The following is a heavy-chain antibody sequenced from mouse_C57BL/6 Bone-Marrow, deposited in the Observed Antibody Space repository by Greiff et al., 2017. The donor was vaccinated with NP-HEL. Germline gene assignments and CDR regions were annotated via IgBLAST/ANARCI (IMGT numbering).Heavy chain of an antibody. CDR1: GYAFSSYW. D-gene: IGHD1-1*01. Sequence: VQLQQSGAELVKPGASVKISCKASGYAFSSYWMNWVQERPGKGLEWIGQIYPGDGDTKYNGKFKGKATLTADKSSSTAYMQVSSLTSEDSAVYFWERGDCGSGRFGYAMEYWGQGTSVTVSS. V-gene: IGHV1-80*01. CDR3: ERGDCGSGRFGYAMEY. J-gene: IGHJ4*01. CDR2: IYPGDGDT.